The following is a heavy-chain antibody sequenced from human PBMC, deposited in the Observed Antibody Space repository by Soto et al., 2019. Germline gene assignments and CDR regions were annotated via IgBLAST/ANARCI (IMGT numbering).Heavy chain of an antibody. V-gene: IGHV4-59*08. CDR1: GGSISSYY. J-gene: IGHJ4*02. CDR2: IYYSGST. D-gene: IGHD3-3*01. CDR3: ARHGVTIFDGSFDY. Sequence: SETLSLTCTVSGGSISSYYWSWIRQPPGKGLEWIGYIYYSGSTNYNPSLKSRVTISVDTSKNQFSLKLSSVTAADTAVYYCARHGVTIFDGSFDYWGQGTLVTVSS.